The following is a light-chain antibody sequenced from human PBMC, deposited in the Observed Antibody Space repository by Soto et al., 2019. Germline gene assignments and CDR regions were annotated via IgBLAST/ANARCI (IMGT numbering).Light chain of an antibody. Sequence: DIQMTQAPSSLSASVGDRVTITCRARQDISTYLAWYQQKPGKVPKLLISAAYTLQSGVPPRFSGSGSGTDFTLTISSQQPEDVATYYCQKYDNAPLTCGGGTKVEIK. V-gene: IGKV1-27*01. CDR3: QKYDNAPLT. J-gene: IGKJ4*01. CDR2: AAY. CDR1: QDISTY.